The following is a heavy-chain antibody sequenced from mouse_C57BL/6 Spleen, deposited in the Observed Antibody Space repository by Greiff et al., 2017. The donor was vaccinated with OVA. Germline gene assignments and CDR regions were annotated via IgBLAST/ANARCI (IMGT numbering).Heavy chain of an antibody. D-gene: IGHD4-1*01. Sequence: QVQLQQSGPELVKPGASVKISCKASGYAFSSSWMNWVKQRPGKGLEWIGRIYPGDGDTNYNGKFKGKATLTADKSSSTAYMQLSSLTSEDSAVFFCSNWAHYYAMDYWGQGTSVTVSS. CDR1: GYAFSSSW. V-gene: IGHV1-82*01. CDR3: SNWAHYYAMDY. J-gene: IGHJ4*01. CDR2: IYPGDGDT.